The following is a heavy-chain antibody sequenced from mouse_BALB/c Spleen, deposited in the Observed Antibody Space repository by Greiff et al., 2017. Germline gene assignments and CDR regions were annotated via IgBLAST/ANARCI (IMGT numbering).Heavy chain of an antibody. V-gene: IGHV5-12-1*01. CDR1: GFAFSSYD. CDR2: ISSGGGST. J-gene: IGHJ4*01. D-gene: IGHD1-2*01. CDR3: ARQGITTATDAMDY. Sequence: EVQGVESGGGLVKPGGSLKLSCAASGFAFSSYDMSWVRQTPEKRLEWVAYISSGGGSTYYPDTVKGRFTISRDNAKNTLYLQMSSLKSEDTAMYYCARQGITTATDAMDYWGQGTSVTVSS.